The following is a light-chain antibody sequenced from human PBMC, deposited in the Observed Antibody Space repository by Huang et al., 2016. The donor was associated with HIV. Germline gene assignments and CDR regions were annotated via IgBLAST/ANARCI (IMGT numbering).Light chain of an antibody. CDR2: DAS. CDR1: QSISNS. Sequence: EIVLTQSPATLSLSPGERATLSCRASQSISNSLAWYQQKPGQAPRLLIYDASNRATDIPARFSGSGSVTDFTLTISSLEPDDFAVYYCQQRDDWPLTFGGGTSMDIK. J-gene: IGKJ4*01. V-gene: IGKV3-11*01. CDR3: QQRDDWPLT.